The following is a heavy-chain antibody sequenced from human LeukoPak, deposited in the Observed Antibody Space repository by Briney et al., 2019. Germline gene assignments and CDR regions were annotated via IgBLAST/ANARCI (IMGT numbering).Heavy chain of an antibody. D-gene: IGHD3-22*01. CDR3: ARAPLFEMGSGYFDT. J-gene: IGHJ5*02. V-gene: IGHV4-31*03. CDR1: GGPTSSGGYY. CDR2: IDYSGST. Sequence: SETLSLTCTVSGGPTSSGGYYWTWIRQHPGKALEWIGFIDYSGSTQYNPSLQSRVTIYVDMSNNLFSLKVTLGTAADTAVYYCARAPLFEMGSGYFDTWGQGILVSVSS.